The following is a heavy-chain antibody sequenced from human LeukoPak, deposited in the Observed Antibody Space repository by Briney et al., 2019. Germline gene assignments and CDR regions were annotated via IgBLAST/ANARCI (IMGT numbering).Heavy chain of an antibody. CDR2: MNPNSGNT. CDR1: GYTFTSYD. V-gene: IGHV1-8*01. Sequence: ASVRVSCKASGYTFTSYDINWVRQATGQGLEWMGWMNPNSGNTGYAQKFQGRVTMTRNTSISTAYMELSSLRSEDTAVYYCAREDYYGSGRGKDYWGQGTLVTVSS. J-gene: IGHJ4*02. CDR3: AREDYYGSGRGKDY. D-gene: IGHD3-10*01.